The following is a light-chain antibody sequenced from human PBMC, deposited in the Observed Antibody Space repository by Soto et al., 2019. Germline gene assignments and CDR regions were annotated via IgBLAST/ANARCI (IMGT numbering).Light chain of an antibody. V-gene: IGKV1-27*01. CDR3: QKYDSAPWT. J-gene: IGKJ1*01. CDR1: QGINNS. Sequence: QMTQSPSSLSAFVGDRVTITCRASQGINNSLAWYQHKPGKVPKLLIYAAFTLQSGVPSQCSGGGSGTEFTLSISSLQPEDVATYYCQKYDSAPWTFGQGTEVEIK. CDR2: AAF.